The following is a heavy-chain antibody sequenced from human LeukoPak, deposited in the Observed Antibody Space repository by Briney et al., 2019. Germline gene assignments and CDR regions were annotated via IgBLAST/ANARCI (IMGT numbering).Heavy chain of an antibody. CDR3: ARDYYGSIDL. CDR1: GFTFGKNW. D-gene: IGHD3-10*01. CDR2: INNDGST. J-gene: IGHJ1*01. Sequence: GGSLRLSCVASGFTFGKNWMHWVRQAPGKELVCISRINNDGSTVYADSVAGRFTISRDNARDTLYLQMNSLRVEDTAVYYCARDYYGSIDLWGQGTLVTVSS. V-gene: IGHV3-74*01.